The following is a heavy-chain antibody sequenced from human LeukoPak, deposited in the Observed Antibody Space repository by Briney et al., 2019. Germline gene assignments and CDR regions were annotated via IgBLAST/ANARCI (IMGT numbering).Heavy chain of an antibody. CDR1: GFTFSSDG. CDR3: ATASRLSYDTFDI. Sequence: QSGGSLRLSCAASGFTFSSDGMHWVRRALGKGLEWVAVISYDGSHKYYADFVKGRFTISRDNSKNTLYLQMNSLRAEDTAVYYCATASRLSYDTFDIWGQGTVVTVSS. D-gene: IGHD3-16*02. V-gene: IGHV3-30*03. CDR2: ISYDGSHK. J-gene: IGHJ3*02.